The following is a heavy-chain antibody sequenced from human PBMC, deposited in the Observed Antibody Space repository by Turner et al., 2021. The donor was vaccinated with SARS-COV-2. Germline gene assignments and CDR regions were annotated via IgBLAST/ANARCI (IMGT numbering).Heavy chain of an antibody. D-gene: IGHD4-17*01. CDR2: ISYDGSNK. Sequence: QVQLVESGGGVVQPGRSLRLPCAASGFTFSSYVMHWVRQAPGKGLEWVAVISYDGSNKYYADSVKGRFTISRDNSKNTLYLQMNSLRAEDTAVYYCARDVEAGTSTVTVFDYWGQGTLVTVSS. J-gene: IGHJ4*02. V-gene: IGHV3-30*04. CDR1: GFTFSSYV. CDR3: ARDVEAGTSTVTVFDY.